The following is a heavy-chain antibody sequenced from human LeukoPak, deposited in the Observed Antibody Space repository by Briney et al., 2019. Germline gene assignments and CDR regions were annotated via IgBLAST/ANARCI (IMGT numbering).Heavy chain of an antibody. J-gene: IGHJ4*02. CDR1: GGTFSSYA. D-gene: IGHD2-15*01. V-gene: IGHV1-69*15. CDR3: ARDTGYCSGGSCYSTLDY. Sequence: SVKVSCKASGGTFSSYAISWVRQAPGQGLEWMGRIIPIFGTANYAQKFQGRVTITADESTSTAYMELSSLRSEDTAVYYCARDTGYCSGGSCYSTLDYWGQGTLVTVSS. CDR2: IIPIFGTA.